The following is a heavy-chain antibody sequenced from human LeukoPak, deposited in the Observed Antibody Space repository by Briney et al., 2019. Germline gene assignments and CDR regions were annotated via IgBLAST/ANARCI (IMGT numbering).Heavy chain of an antibody. Sequence: SETLSLTCSVSDDSITMYYWTWIRQPPGKGLEWIGYVDHTGSTNFNPSLNGRVSISRDTSKNLFSLRLRSVTAADTAVYFCARGRVSSSTWYSTYYYYFYMDVWGKGTTVTVSS. D-gene: IGHD4-11*01. CDR1: DDSITMYY. V-gene: IGHV4-59*01. J-gene: IGHJ6*03. CDR3: ARGRVSSSTWYSTYYYYFYMDV. CDR2: VDHTGST.